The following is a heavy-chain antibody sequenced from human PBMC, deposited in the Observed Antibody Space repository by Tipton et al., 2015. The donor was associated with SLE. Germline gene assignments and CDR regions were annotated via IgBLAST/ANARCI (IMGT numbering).Heavy chain of an antibody. CDR1: GGSISSYY. Sequence: LSLTCTVSGGSISSYYWSWIRQPPGKGLEWIGYIYYSGSTNYNPSLKSRVTISVDTSKNQFSLKLSSVTAADTAVYYCARFLAVAGNLDYWGQGTLVTVSS. D-gene: IGHD6-19*01. CDR2: IYYSGST. J-gene: IGHJ4*02. CDR3: ARFLAVAGNLDY. V-gene: IGHV4-59*01.